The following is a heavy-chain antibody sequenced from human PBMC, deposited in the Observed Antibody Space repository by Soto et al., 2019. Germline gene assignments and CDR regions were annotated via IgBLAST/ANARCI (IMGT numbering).Heavy chain of an antibody. CDR2: ISAYNGNT. V-gene: IGHV1-18*01. J-gene: IGHJ4*02. D-gene: IGHD5-18*01. Sequence: ASVKVSCKASGYTFTSYGISWVRQAPGQGLEWMGWISAYNGNTNYAQKLQGRVTMTTDTSTSTAYMELRSLRSDDTAVYYCARVGGGGYSYGYIDYWGQGTRVTVAS. CDR3: ARVGGGGYSYGYIDY. CDR1: GYTFTSYG.